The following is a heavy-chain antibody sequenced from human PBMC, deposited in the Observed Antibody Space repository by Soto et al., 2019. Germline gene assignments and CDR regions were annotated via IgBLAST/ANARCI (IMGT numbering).Heavy chain of an antibody. J-gene: IGHJ6*02. CDR3: ASESWSITIFGVVINYGMDV. Sequence: ASVKVSCKASGGTFSSYTISWVRQAPGQGLEWMGRIIPILGIANYAQKFQGRVTITADKSTSTAYMELSSLRSEDTAVYYCASESWSITIFGVVINYGMDVWGQGTTVTVSS. D-gene: IGHD3-3*01. CDR1: GGTFSSYT. CDR2: IIPILGIA. V-gene: IGHV1-69*02.